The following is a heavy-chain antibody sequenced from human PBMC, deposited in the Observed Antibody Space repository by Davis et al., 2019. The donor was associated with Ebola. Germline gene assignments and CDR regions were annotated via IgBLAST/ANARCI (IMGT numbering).Heavy chain of an antibody. D-gene: IGHD6-6*01. CDR2: IYYSGTT. V-gene: IGHV4-59*08. J-gene: IGHJ4*02. CDR3: ARHPRYSSSSLDY. CDR1: GGSISSYY. Sequence: SETLSLTCTVSGGSISSYYWSWIRQPPGKGLEWIGYIYYSGTTNYNPSLKSRVTISVDTSKNQFSLKPSSVTAADTAVYYCARHPRYSSSSLDYWGQGTLVTVSS.